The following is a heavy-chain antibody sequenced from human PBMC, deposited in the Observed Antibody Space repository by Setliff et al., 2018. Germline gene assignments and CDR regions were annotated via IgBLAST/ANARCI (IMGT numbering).Heavy chain of an antibody. CDR2: IYIGGSA. V-gene: IGHV4-4*07. D-gene: IGHD6-19*01. CDR1: GGSISSHY. J-gene: IGHJ6*03. Sequence: SSETLSLTCTVSGGSISSHYWSWIRQPAGKGLEWIGHIYIGGSANYNPSLKSRVTMSIDTSKNQFSLKLNSVTAADMAVYYCAREQWLDPPGYYYMDVWAKGTTVTVSS. CDR3: AREQWLDPPGYYYMDV.